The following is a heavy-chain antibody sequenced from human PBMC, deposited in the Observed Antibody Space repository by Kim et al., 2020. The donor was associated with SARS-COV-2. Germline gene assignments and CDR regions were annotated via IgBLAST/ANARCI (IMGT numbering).Heavy chain of an antibody. J-gene: IGHJ4*02. CDR3: AKDHALTSGPFDC. V-gene: IGHV3-23*01. D-gene: IGHD2-8*01. Sequence: YFADSRKGRFSMSRDNSKNTLYLQMDSLRADDTAMYYCAKDHALTSGPFDCWGQGPLVTVSS.